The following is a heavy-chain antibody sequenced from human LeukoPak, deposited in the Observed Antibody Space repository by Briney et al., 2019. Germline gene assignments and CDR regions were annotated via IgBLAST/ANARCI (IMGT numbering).Heavy chain of an antibody. Sequence: SETLSLTCTVSGGSISSGSYYWSWIRQPAGKGLEWIGRIYTSGSTNYNPSLKSRVTISVDTSKNQFSLRLSSVTAADTAVYYCAKVFSGYYYYMDVWGKGTTVTVSS. CDR3: AKVFSGYYYYMDV. CDR2: IYTSGST. CDR1: GGSISSGSYY. J-gene: IGHJ6*03. V-gene: IGHV4-61*02. D-gene: IGHD2-15*01.